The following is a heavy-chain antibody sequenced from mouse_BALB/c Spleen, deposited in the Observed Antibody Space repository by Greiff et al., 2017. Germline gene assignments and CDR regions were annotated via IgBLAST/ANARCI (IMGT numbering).Heavy chain of an antibody. J-gene: IGHJ4*01. Sequence: VQLQQSGAELVRPGASVTLSCKASGYTFTDYEMHWVKQTPVHGLEWIGAIDPETGGTAYNQKFNGKATLTADKSSSTAYMELRSLTSEDSAVYYCTSGVLITTVVAYYAIDYWGQGTSVTVSS. CDR1: GYTFTDYE. V-gene: IGHV1-15*01. CDR2: IDPETGGT. D-gene: IGHD1-1*01. CDR3: TSGVLITTVVAYYAIDY.